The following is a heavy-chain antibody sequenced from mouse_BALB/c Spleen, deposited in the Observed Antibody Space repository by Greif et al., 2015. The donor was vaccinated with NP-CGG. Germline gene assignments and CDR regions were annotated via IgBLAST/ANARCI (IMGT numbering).Heavy chain of an antibody. J-gene: IGHJ2*01. D-gene: IGHD1-1*02. CDR3: ASGGGTYFDY. V-gene: IGHV1-7*01. CDR2: INPSTAYA. CDR1: GYTFTSYW. Sequence: VQRVESGAELAKPGASVKMSCKASGYTFTSYWMHWVKQRPGQGLEWIGYINPSTAYAEYNQKFKDKAALTAEKSSSTAYMQLSSLTSEDSAVYDCASGGGTYFDYWGQGTTLTVSS.